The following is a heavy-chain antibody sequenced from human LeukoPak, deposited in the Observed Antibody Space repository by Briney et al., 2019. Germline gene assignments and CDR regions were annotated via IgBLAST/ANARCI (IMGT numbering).Heavy chain of an antibody. CDR2: IYSGGST. V-gene: IGHV3-66*02. CDR3: ARSESDSSGYSAYYFDY. Sequence: GGSLRLSCAASGFTVSSNYMSWVRQAPGKGLEWVSVIYSGGSTYYADSVKGRFTISRDNSKNTLYLQMNSLRAEDTAVYYCARSESDSSGYSAYYFDYWGQGTLVTVS. J-gene: IGHJ4*02. CDR1: GFTVSSNY. D-gene: IGHD3-22*01.